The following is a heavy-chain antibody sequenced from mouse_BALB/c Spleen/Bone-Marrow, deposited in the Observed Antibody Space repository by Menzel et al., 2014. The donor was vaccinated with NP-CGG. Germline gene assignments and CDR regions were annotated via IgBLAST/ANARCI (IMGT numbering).Heavy chain of an antibody. Sequence: EVHLVESGGGLVKPGGSLELSCAASGFTFSSYVMSWVRQTPEKRLEWVATISSGGTYAYYPDSVKGRFTISRDNAKNTMYLQMSILRSEDAAMYYCARRGGNSLLRRRCLDVWGAGTTVTVSS. D-gene: IGHD1-2*01. J-gene: IGHJ1*01. CDR2: ISSGGTYA. CDR1: GFTFSSYV. V-gene: IGHV5-9-3*01. CDR3: ARRGGNSLLRRRCLDV.